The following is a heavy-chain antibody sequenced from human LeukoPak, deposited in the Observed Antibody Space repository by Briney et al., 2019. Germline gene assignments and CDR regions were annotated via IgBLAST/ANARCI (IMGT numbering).Heavy chain of an antibody. V-gene: IGHV3-48*03. CDR1: GFTFSSYE. D-gene: IGHD2/OR15-2a*01. J-gene: IGHJ6*03. CDR2: ISSSGSTI. Sequence: GGSLRLSCAASGFTFSSYEMNWVRQAPGKGLEWVSYISSSGSTIYYADSVKGRFTISRDNAKNSLYLQMNSLRAEDTATYYCARGEFGDYYYFYMDVWGKGTTVTVSS. CDR3: ARGEFGDYYYFYMDV.